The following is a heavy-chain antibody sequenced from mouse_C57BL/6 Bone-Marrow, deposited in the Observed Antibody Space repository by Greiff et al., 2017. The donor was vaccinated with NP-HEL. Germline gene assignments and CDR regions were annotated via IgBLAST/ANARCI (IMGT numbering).Heavy chain of an antibody. V-gene: IGHV1-39*01. CDR2: INPNYGTT. Sequence: EVQLQQPGPELVKPGASVKISCKASGYSFTDYNMNWVKQSNGKSLEWIGVINPNYGTTSYNQKFKGKATLTVDQSSSTAYMQLNSLTSEDSAVYYCARSYYYGSSPYFDVWGTGTTVTVSS. D-gene: IGHD1-1*01. J-gene: IGHJ1*03. CDR1: GYSFTDYN. CDR3: ARSYYYGSSPYFDV.